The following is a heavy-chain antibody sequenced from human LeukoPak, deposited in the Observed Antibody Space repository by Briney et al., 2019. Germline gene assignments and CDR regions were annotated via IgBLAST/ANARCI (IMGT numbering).Heavy chain of an antibody. J-gene: IGHJ6*02. CDR2: IYYSGST. CDR3: ARTYCSTTSCPWGYLYGMDV. D-gene: IGHD2-2*01. CDR1: GGSINNGGYY. Sequence: SQTLSLTCNVSGGSINNGGYYWSWIRQHPGKGLEWIGYIYYSGSTYYNPSLKSRVAISVDTSKKQFSLKLSSVTAADTAVYYCARTYCSTTSCPWGYLYGMDVWGQGTTVTVSS. V-gene: IGHV4-31*03.